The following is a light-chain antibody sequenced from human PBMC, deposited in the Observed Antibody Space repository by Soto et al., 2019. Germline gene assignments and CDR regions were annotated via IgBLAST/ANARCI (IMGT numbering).Light chain of an antibody. V-gene: IGLV2-23*01. CDR2: EDT. J-gene: IGLJ3*02. CDR1: SSDVGSHPL. Sequence: QSALTQPASVSGSPGQSITISCAGTSSDVGSHPLVSWYQQHPGKAPKLMISEDTKRPSGVSNRFSGSKSGNMASLTISGLQAEDEADYYRCAFTSAGTGVFGGGTKLTVL. CDR3: CAFTSAGTGV.